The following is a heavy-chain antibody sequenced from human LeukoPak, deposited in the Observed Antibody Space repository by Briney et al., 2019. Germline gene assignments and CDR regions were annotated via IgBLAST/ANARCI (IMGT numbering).Heavy chain of an antibody. J-gene: IGHJ4*02. V-gene: IGHV4-59*01. Sequence: SETLSLTCTVSGGSISSYYWSWIRQPPGKGLEWIGYIYYSGSTNYNPSLKSRVTISVDTSKNQFSLKLSSVTAADTAVYYCARRAADYEDWGQGTLVTVSS. D-gene: IGHD6-13*01. CDR3: ARRAADYED. CDR1: GGSISSYY. CDR2: IYYSGST.